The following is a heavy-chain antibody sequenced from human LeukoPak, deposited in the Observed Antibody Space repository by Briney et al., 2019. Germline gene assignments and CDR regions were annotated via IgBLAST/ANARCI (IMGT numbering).Heavy chain of an antibody. V-gene: IGHV3-21*01. CDR1: GFTFSSYG. D-gene: IGHD6-13*01. Sequence: GGTLRLSCAASGFTFSSYGMSWVRQAPGKGLEWVSSISSSSSYIYYADSVKGRFTISRDNAKNSLYLQMNSLRAEDTAVYYCARAPGTGNSDYWGQGTLVTVSS. CDR3: ARAPGTGNSDY. CDR2: ISSSSSYI. J-gene: IGHJ4*02.